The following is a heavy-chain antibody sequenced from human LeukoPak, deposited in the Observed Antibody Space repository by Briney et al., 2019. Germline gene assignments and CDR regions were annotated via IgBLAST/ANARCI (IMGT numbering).Heavy chain of an antibody. Sequence: GGSLRLSCAASGFTFSTYAMHWVRQAPGKGLEWVAVISKDGSNKYYADSVKGRFTISRNNSKNTLYLQMNSLRAEDTAVYYCAKNDYFDSSGYYTYWGQGTLVTVSS. D-gene: IGHD3-22*01. J-gene: IGHJ4*02. CDR3: AKNDYFDSSGYYTY. CDR2: ISKDGSNK. CDR1: GFTFSTYA. V-gene: IGHV3-30*18.